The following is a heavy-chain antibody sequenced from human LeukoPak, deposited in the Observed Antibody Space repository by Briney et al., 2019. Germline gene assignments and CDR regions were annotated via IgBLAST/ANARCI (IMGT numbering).Heavy chain of an antibody. V-gene: IGHV3-7*01. J-gene: IGHJ6*04. CDR2: IKQDGSNK. Sequence: GGSLRLSCAASGFTFSSYWMSWVRQAPGKGLEWVANIKQDGSNKYYADSVKGRFTISRDNSKNTLYLQMNSLRAEDTAVYYCAIIAVADMLDVWGKGTTVTVSS. D-gene: IGHD6-19*01. CDR1: GFTFSSYW. CDR3: AIIAVADMLDV.